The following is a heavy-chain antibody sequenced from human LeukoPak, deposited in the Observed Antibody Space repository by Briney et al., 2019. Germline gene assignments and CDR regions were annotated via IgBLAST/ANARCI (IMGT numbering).Heavy chain of an antibody. D-gene: IGHD4-17*01. CDR2: INSDGSST. CDR3: GRALATSTTVTTGY. Sequence: GGSLRLSCAASGFTFSSYWMHWVRQAPGKGLVWVSRINSDGSSTNYADSVKGRFTISRDNAKNTLYLQMDSLRAEDPAVYYCGRALATSTTVTTGYWGQGILVTVSS. CDR1: GFTFSSYW. V-gene: IGHV3-74*01. J-gene: IGHJ4*02.